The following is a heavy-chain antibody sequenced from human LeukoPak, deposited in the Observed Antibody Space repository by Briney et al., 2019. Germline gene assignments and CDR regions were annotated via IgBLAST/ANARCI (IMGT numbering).Heavy chain of an antibody. CDR2: IIPIFGTA. CDR3: ARGHGDYAYYGY. V-gene: IGHV1-69*06. CDR1: GGTFSSYA. J-gene: IGHJ4*02. D-gene: IGHD4-17*01. Sequence: SVKVSCKASGGTFSSYAISWVRQAPGQGLEWMGGIIPIFGTANYAQKFQGGVTITADKSTSTAYMELSSLRSEDTAVYYCARGHGDYAYYGYWGQGTLVTVSS.